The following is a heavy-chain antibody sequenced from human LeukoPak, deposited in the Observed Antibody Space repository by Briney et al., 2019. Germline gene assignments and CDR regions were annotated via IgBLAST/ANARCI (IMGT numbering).Heavy chain of an antibody. CDR2: LKRKADGGTT. CDR3: TTGRRGAVFDY. CDR1: GFTFSNAW. J-gene: IGHJ4*02. V-gene: IGHV3-15*01. Sequence: GGALRLSCGAPGFTFSNAWMNWVRQAPGKGVEWVGRLKRKADGGTTEYPAPAKARFTISRDESKNLLYLQMNSLKTEDTAVYYCTTGRRGAVFDYWGQGTLVTVSS. D-gene: IGHD6-19*01.